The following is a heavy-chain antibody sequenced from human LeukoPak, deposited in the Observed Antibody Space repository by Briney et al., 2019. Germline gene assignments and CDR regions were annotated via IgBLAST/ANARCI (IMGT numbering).Heavy chain of an antibody. CDR2: ISASSNFM. V-gene: IGHV3-21*01. D-gene: IGHD6-19*01. J-gene: IGHJ4*02. Sequence: NPGGSLRLSCVVSGFTFSSYSMSWVRQAPGKGLEWVSSISASSNFMSYADSVKGRFTISRDNAKKSLYLQMNSVRAEDTAVYYCARDPGYSSGWFDYWGQGALVTVSS. CDR3: ARDPGYSSGWFDY. CDR1: GFTFSSYS.